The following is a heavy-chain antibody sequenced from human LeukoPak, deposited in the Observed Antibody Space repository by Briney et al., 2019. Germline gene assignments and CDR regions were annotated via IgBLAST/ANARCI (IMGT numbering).Heavy chain of an antibody. CDR2: ISSSSSYI. D-gene: IGHD4-17*01. Sequence: PGGSLRLSCAASGSTFSSYSMNWVRQAPGKGLEWVSSISSSSSYIYYADSVKGRFTISRDNSKNTLYLQMSSLRADDTAVYYCSKKGQSEDYGKPGWGQGTLVTVSS. CDR3: SKKGQSEDYGKPG. V-gene: IGHV3-21*04. CDR1: GSTFSSYS. J-gene: IGHJ4*02.